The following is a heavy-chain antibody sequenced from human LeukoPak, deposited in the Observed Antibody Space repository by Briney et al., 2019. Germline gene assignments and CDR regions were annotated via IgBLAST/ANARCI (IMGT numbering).Heavy chain of an antibody. J-gene: IGHJ4*02. CDR1: GFIFSNYD. CDR3: ARDLLGWELHYFDY. V-gene: IGHV3-21*01. D-gene: IGHD1-26*01. Sequence: GGSLRLSCAVSGFIFSNYDMNWVRQAPGKGLEWVSSISGSSSYIYYADSVKGRFSISRDNAKNSLYLQMNSLRAEDTAVYYCARDLLGWELHYFDYWGQGTLVTVSS. CDR2: ISGSSSYI.